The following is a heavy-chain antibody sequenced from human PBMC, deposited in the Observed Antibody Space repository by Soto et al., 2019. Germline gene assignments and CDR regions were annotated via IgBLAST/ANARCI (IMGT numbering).Heavy chain of an antibody. CDR3: ARDQVTGNTQLPGGILTGYFDY. J-gene: IGHJ4*02. V-gene: IGHV3-21*01. CDR1: GFTFSSYS. CDR2: ISSSSSYI. D-gene: IGHD3-9*01. Sequence: GGSLSLSCAASGFTFSSYSMNWVRQAPGKGLEWVSSISSSSSYIYYADSVKGRFAISRDNAKNSLYLQMNSLRAEDTAVYYCARDQVTGNTQLPGGILTGYFDYWGQGTLVTVSS.